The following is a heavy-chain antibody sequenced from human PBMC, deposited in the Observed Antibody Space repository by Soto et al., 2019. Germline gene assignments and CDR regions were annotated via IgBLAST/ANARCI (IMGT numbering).Heavy chain of an antibody. D-gene: IGHD4-17*01. J-gene: IGHJ4*02. CDR1: GGTFSSYT. Sequence: QVQLVQSGAEVKKPGSSVKVSCKASGGTFSSYTISWVRQAPGQGLEWMGRIIPILGIANYAQKFQGRVTITADKSTSTAYMELSSLRSEDTAVYYCARDLHDYGDHHTLPFDYWGQGTLVTVSS. CDR3: ARDLHDYGDHHTLPFDY. V-gene: IGHV1-69*08. CDR2: IIPILGIA.